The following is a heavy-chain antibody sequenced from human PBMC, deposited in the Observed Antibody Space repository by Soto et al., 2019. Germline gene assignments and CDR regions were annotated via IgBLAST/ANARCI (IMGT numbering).Heavy chain of an antibody. J-gene: IGHJ6*02. CDR2: TYYRSKWYN. D-gene: IGHD3-9*01. CDR1: GDSVSSNSAA. CDR3: ARGDILTGLYGMDV. Sequence: PSQTLSLTCVISGDSVSSNSAAWNWIRQPPSRGLEWLGRTYYRSKWYNDYAVSVKSRITINPDTSKNQFSLQLNSVTPEDTAVYYCARGDILTGLYGMDVWGQGTTVTVSS. V-gene: IGHV6-1*01.